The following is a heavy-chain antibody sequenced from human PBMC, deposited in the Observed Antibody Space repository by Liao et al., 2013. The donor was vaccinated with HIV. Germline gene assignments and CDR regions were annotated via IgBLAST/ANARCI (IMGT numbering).Heavy chain of an antibody. Sequence: QVQLQESGPGLVKPSETLSLTCTVSGGSISSSSYYWGWIRQPPGKGLEWIGSIYYSGSTYYNPSLKSRVTISVDTSKNQFSLKLSSVTAADTAVYYCAREVYSSSWVDYWGQGTLVTVSS. D-gene: IGHD6-13*01. CDR2: IYYSGST. J-gene: IGHJ4*02. CDR1: GGSISSSSYY. V-gene: IGHV4-39*07. CDR3: AREVYSSSWVDY.